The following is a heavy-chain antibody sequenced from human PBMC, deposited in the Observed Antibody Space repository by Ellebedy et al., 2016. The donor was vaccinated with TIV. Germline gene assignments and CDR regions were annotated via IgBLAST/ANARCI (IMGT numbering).Heavy chain of an antibody. CDR2: ISGSGGST. J-gene: IGHJ4*02. Sequence: PGGSLRLSCAASGFTFSSYAMHWVRQAPGKGLEWVSAISGSGGSTYYADSVKGRFTISRDNSKNTLYLQMNSLRAEDTAVYYCAKDATDILTGYYLPWGQGTLVTVSS. CDR3: AKDATDILTGYYLP. D-gene: IGHD3-9*01. V-gene: IGHV3-23*01. CDR1: GFTFSSYA.